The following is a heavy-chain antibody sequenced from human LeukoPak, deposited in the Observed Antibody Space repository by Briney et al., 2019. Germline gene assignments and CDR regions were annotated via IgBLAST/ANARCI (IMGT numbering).Heavy chain of an antibody. D-gene: IGHD3-3*01. V-gene: IGHV4-34*01. CDR3: ARGEWSYDFWSGYYLAPSYYMDV. CDR1: GGSFSGYY. CDR2: MNHSGST. J-gene: IGHJ6*03. Sequence: PSETLSLTCAVYGGSFSGYYWSWVRQPPGKGLEWVGEMNHSGSTTYHPSLKSRVTISVDTSKTQFSLKLTSVTAADTAVYYCARGEWSYDFWSGYYLAPSYYMDVWGKGSTLTVSS.